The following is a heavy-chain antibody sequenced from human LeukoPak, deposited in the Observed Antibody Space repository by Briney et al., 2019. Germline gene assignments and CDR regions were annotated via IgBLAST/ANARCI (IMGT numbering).Heavy chain of an antibody. CDR3: ARVRSSGWYAG. CDR1: GGSFSGYY. D-gene: IGHD6-19*01. J-gene: IGHJ4*02. CDR2: INHSGST. V-gene: IGHV4-34*01. Sequence: PSETLSLTCAVYGGSFSGYYWSWIRQPPGKGLEWIGEINHSGSTNYNPSLKSRVTISVDTSKNQFSLKLSSVTAADTAVYYCARVRSSGWYAGWGQGTLVTVSS.